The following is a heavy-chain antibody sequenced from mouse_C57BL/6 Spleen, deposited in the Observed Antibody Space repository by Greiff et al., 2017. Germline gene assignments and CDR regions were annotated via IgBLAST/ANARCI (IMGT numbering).Heavy chain of an antibody. D-gene: IGHD4-1*01. CDR2: IDPSDSYT. CDR3: ARLANFSWFAY. Sequence: QVQLKQPGAELVMPGASVKLSCKASGYTFTSYWMHWVKQRPGQGLEWIGEIDPSDSYTNYNQKFKGKSTLTVDKSSSTAYMQLSSLTSEDSAVYYCARLANFSWFAYWGQGTLVTVSA. CDR1: GYTFTSYW. V-gene: IGHV1-69*01. J-gene: IGHJ3*01.